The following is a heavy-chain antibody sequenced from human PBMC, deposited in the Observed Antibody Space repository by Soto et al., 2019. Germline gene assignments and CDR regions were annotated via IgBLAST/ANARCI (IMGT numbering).Heavy chain of an antibody. J-gene: IGHJ4*02. CDR1: GGFISSYY. CDR3: ARYKLGYFDY. D-gene: IGHD6-13*01. CDR2: IYYSGST. V-gene: IGHV4-59*01. Sequence: SETLSLTCTVSGGFISSYYWSWIRQPPGKGLEWIAYIYYSGSTDYNPSLKSRVTLSVDTSKNQFSLKLSSVTAADTAVYYCARYKLGYFDYWGQGTLVTVS.